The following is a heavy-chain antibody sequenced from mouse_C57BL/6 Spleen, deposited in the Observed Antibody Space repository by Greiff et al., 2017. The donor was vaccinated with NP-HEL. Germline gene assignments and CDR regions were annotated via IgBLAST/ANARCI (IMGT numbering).Heavy chain of an antibody. Sequence: EVQLVESGGGLVQPGGSLKLSCAASGFTFSDYGMAWVRQAPRKGPEWVAFISNLAYSIYYADTVTGRFTISRENAKNTLNLEMSSLRSEDTAMYYCARTTASYYFDYWGQGTTLTVSS. CDR1: GFTFSDYG. CDR2: ISNLAYSI. J-gene: IGHJ2*01. D-gene: IGHD1-2*01. CDR3: ARTTASYYFDY. V-gene: IGHV5-15*01.